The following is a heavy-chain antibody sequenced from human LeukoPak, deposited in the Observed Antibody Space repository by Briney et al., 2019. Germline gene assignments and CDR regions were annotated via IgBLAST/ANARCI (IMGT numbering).Heavy chain of an antibody. CDR2: IIPIFGTA. V-gene: IGHV1-69*06. J-gene: IGHJ3*02. D-gene: IGHD2-15*01. Sequence: SVKVSCKASGGTFSSYAISWVRQAPGQGLDWMGGIIPIFGTANYAQKFQGRVTITADKSTSTAYMELSSLRSEDTAVYYCARALVVVAASLNAFDIWGQGTMVTVSS. CDR1: GGTFSSYA. CDR3: ARALVVVAASLNAFDI.